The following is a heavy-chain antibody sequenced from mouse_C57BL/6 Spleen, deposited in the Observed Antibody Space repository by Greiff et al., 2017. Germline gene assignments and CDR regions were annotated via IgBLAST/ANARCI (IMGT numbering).Heavy chain of an antibody. CDR1: GFTFSDYG. V-gene: IGHV5-17*01. Sequence: EVKLVESGGGLVKPGGSLKLSCAASGFTFSDYGMHWVRQAPEKGLEWVAYISSGSSTIYYADTVKGRFTISRDNAKNTLFLQMTSLRSEDTAMYYCARKNMDNYDGGYFDVWGTGTTVTVSS. CDR3: ARKNMDNYDGGYFDV. CDR2: ISSGSSTI. D-gene: IGHD2-12*01. J-gene: IGHJ1*03.